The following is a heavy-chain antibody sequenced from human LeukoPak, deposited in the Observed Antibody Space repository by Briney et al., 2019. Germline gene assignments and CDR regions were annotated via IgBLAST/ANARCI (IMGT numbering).Heavy chain of an antibody. CDR2: IFYNGST. V-gene: IGHV4-39*01. J-gene: IGHJ4*02. CDR3: ARLPFLWFGEPMRGYFDY. D-gene: IGHD3-10*01. CDR1: GGSISSSNYY. Sequence: PSETLSLTCTVSGGSISSSNYYWGWIRQPPGNGLEWIGSIFYNGSTSHNPSPKSRVTISVDTSKNQFSLKLSSVTAADTAVYYCARLPFLWFGEPMRGYFDYWGQGTLVTVSS.